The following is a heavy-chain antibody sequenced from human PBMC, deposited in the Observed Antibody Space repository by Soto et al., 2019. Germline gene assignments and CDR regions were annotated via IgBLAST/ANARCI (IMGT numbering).Heavy chain of an antibody. Sequence: ASVKVSCKGAGYTFTSYAMHWVRQAPGQRLEWMGWINAGNGNTKYSQKFQGRVTITRDTSASTAYMELSSLRSEDTAVYYCARVDCSGGSCYPYYFDYWGQGTLVTVSS. CDR1: GYTFTSYA. CDR3: ARVDCSGGSCYPYYFDY. V-gene: IGHV1-3*01. CDR2: INAGNGNT. J-gene: IGHJ4*02. D-gene: IGHD2-15*01.